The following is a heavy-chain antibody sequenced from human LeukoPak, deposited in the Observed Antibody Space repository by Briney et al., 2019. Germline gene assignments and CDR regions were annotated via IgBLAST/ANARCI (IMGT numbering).Heavy chain of an antibody. J-gene: IGHJ4*02. CDR2: ISYDGSNK. CDR3: ASRSLY. CDR1: GFTFSSYA. V-gene: IGHV3-30-3*01. Sequence: GGSLRLSCAASGFTFSSYAIHWVRQAPGKGLEWVAVISYDGSNKYYADSVKGRFTISRDNSKNTLYLQMNSLRAEDTAVYYCASRSLYWGQGTLVTVSS. D-gene: IGHD4-17*01.